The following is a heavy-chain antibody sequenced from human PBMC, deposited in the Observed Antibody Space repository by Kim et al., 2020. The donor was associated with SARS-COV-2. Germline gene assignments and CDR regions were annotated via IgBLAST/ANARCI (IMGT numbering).Heavy chain of an antibody. CDR2: ISGSGAGT. J-gene: IGHJ4*02. CDR1: GFTFNTYA. Sequence: GGSLRLSCAASGFTFNTYAMSWVRQAPGRGLEWVSSISGSGAGTYYADSVKGRFTISRDNSENTLYLQMNSLRAEETAIYYCAKGRSDKIAAAVNYWGQG. V-gene: IGHV3-23*01. CDR3: AKGRSDKIAAAVNY. D-gene: IGHD6-13*01.